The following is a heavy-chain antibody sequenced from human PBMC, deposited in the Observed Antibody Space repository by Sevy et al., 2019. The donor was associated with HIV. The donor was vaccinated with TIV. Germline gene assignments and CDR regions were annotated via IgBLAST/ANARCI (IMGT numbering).Heavy chain of an antibody. D-gene: IGHD2-15*01. CDR1: GFIFSNYY. CDR2: ISDRSDTI. CDR3: AGVRDRYCSGGSCYYGYFFDY. V-gene: IGHV3-48*01. J-gene: IGHJ4*02. Sequence: GGSLRLSCAASGFIFSNYYMTWVRQAPGKGLEWVSYISDRSDTISYADSVKGRFTISRDKAKNALYLQMSSLRGEDTAVYYCAGVRDRYCSGGSCYYGYFFDYWGQGTLVTVSS.